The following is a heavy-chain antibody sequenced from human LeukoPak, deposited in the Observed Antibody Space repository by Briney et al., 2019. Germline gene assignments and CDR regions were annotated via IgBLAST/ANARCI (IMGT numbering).Heavy chain of an antibody. D-gene: IGHD3-22*01. CDR1: GFTFDDYA. V-gene: IGHV3-9*01. J-gene: IGHJ4*02. CDR3: AKDGSYDSSGYAPD. Sequence: QPGRSLRLSCAASGFTFDDYAMHWVRQAPGKGLEWVSGISWNSGSIGYADSVKGRFTISRDNAKNSLYLQMNSLRTEDTALYYCAKDGSYDSSGYAPDWGQGTLVTVSS. CDR2: ISWNSGSI.